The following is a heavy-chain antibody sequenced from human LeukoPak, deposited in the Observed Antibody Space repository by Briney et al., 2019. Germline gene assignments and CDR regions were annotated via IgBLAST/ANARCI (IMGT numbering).Heavy chain of an antibody. Sequence: GESLKISCRVSGYSFPSYWITWVRQMPGKGLEWMGIIYPGDSDTRYSPSFQGQVTISADKSISTAYLQWSSLKASDTAMYYCARSIYYYDSSGYVAYFDYWGQGTLVTVSS. V-gene: IGHV5-51*01. CDR3: ARSIYYYDSSGYVAYFDY. CDR2: IYPGDSDT. D-gene: IGHD3-22*01. J-gene: IGHJ4*02. CDR1: GYSFPSYW.